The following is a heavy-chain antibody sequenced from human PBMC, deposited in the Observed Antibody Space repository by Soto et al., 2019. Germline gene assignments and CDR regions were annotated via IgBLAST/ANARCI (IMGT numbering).Heavy chain of an antibody. J-gene: IGHJ6*02. V-gene: IGHV2-5*02. D-gene: IGHD2-15*01. Sequence: QITLKESGPTLVKPTQTLTLTCTFSGFSLSTSGVGVAWIRQPPGKALEWLALIYWEDDRRYRPSRESRLTITKDTSKNQVVLTMTNMDSVDTATYYCAYLPCSGGSCYWFSFSGMDVWGQGTTVTVSS. CDR2: IYWEDDR. CDR1: GFSLSTSGVG. CDR3: AYLPCSGGSCYWFSFSGMDV.